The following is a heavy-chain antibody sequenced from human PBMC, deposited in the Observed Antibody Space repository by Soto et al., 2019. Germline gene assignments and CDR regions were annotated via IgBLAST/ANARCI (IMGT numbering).Heavy chain of an antibody. Sequence: GESLKISCKGSGYSFTSYWIGWVRQMPGKGLEWMGIIYPGDSDTRYSPSFQGQVTISADKSISTAYLQWSSLKASDTAMYYCAREEGALRGLHDAFDIWGQGTMVTVSS. CDR3: AREEGALRGLHDAFDI. V-gene: IGHV5-51*01. CDR1: GYSFTSYW. CDR2: IYPGDSDT. J-gene: IGHJ3*02. D-gene: IGHD1-26*01.